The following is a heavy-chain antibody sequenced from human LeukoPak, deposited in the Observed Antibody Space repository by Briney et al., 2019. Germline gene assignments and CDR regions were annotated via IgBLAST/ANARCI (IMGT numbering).Heavy chain of an antibody. J-gene: IGHJ4*02. CDR2: IYYSGST. CDR1: GGSISSYY. V-gene: IGHV4-59*01. Sequence: SETLSLTCTVSGGSISSYYWSWIRQPPGKGLEWIGYIYYSGSTNYNPSLKSRVTISVDTSKNQFSLKLSSVTAADTAVYYCARWNYDFWSGYYFYYFDYWGQGTLVTVSS. D-gene: IGHD3-3*01. CDR3: ARWNYDFWSGYYFYYFDY.